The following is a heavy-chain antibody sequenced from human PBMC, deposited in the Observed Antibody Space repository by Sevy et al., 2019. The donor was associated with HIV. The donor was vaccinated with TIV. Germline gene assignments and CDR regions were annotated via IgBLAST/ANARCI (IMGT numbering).Heavy chain of an antibody. CDR3: ARDWGTFAQNREGSDY. Sequence: ASVKVSCKASGGTFSSYAITWMRQAPGQGLEWMGVIIPIFGSANYAQKFQGRVTITADESTSTAYMDLSSLRAEDTAVYYCARDWGTFAQNREGSDYWGQGTLVTVSS. J-gene: IGHJ4*02. V-gene: IGHV1-69*13. CDR1: GGTFSSYA. CDR2: IIPIFGSA. D-gene: IGHD3-16*01.